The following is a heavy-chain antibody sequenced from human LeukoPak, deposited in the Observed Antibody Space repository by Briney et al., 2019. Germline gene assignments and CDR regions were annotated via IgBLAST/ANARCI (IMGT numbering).Heavy chain of an antibody. J-gene: IGHJ3*02. Sequence: GGSLRLSCAASGFTFSSYAMHWVRQAPGKGLEWVAVISYDGSNKYYADSVKGRFTISRDNSKNTLYLQMKSLRAEDTAVYYCARLGYCSGGSCYSNAFDIWGQGTMVTVSS. CDR1: GFTFSSYA. CDR3: ARLGYCSGGSCYSNAFDI. CDR2: ISYDGSNK. D-gene: IGHD2-15*01. V-gene: IGHV3-30*04.